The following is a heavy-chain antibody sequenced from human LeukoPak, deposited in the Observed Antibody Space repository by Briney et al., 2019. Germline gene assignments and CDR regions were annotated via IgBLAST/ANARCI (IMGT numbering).Heavy chain of an antibody. CDR3: AKDYYDSSGNYHAY. Sequence: GGSLRLSCAASGFTFSSYAMSWVRQAPGKGLEWVSAISGSGGSTYYADSVKGRFTISRDNSKNTLCLQMNSLRAEDTAVYYCAKDYYDSSGNYHAYWGQGTLVTVSS. J-gene: IGHJ4*02. D-gene: IGHD3-22*01. V-gene: IGHV3-23*01. CDR1: GFTFSSYA. CDR2: ISGSGGST.